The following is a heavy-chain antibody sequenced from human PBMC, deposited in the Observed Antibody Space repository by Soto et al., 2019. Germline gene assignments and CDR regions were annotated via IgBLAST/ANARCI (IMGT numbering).Heavy chain of an antibody. CDR3: ARARYQLLHPYYYGMDV. V-gene: IGHV4-59*01. CDR1: GGSISSYY. Sequence: SETLXLTCTVSGGSISSYYWSWIRQPPGKGLEWIGYIYYSGSTNYNPSLKSRVTISVDTSRNQVSLKLSSVTAADSAVYFCARARYQLLHPYYYGMDVWGQGTTVTVSS. CDR2: IYYSGST. D-gene: IGHD2-2*01. J-gene: IGHJ6*02.